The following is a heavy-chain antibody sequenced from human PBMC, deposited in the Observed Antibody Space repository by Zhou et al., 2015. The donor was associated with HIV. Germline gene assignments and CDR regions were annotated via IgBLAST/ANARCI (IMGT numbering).Heavy chain of an antibody. J-gene: IGHJ4*02. D-gene: IGHD6-6*01. V-gene: IGHV3-23*04. CDR1: GFTFSSYA. CDR3: AKDLRRYSSPLDY. CDR2: ISGSGGST. Sequence: VQLVESGGGVVQPGRSLRLSCAASGFTFSSYAMSWVRQAPGKGLEWVSAISGSGGSTYYADSVKGRFTISRDNSKNTLYLQMNSLRAEDTAVYYCAKDLRRYSSPLDYWGQGTLVTVSS.